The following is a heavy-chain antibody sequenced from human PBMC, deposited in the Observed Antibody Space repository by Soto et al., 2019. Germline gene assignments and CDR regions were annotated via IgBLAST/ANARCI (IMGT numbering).Heavy chain of an antibody. CDR3: ARDLGGPDC. Sequence: GGSLRLSCAASGFSLSPCWMHWVRQVPGRGLEWVARLSSDGFGAAYADSVKGRFFISRDIARNTLSLQMNSLRADDTAVYYCARDLGGPDCWGRGTSVTVSS. CDR1: GFSLSPCW. V-gene: IGHV3-74*03. D-gene: IGHD3-16*01. J-gene: IGHJ4*02. CDR2: LSSDGFGA.